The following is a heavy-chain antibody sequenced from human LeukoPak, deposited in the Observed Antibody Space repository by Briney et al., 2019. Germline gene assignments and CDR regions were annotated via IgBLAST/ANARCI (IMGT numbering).Heavy chain of an antibody. Sequence: PGDSLKISCKGSGYSFTSYWIGWVRQMPGKGLEWVGIISFGDSDSRYSPSIQGQVTISVDKSINTAYLQWSSLKASDTAMYFCATARPHRGFDVWGQGTMVTVSS. CDR1: GYSFTSYW. V-gene: IGHV5-51*01. CDR3: ATARPHRGFDV. J-gene: IGHJ3*01. CDR2: ISFGDSDS.